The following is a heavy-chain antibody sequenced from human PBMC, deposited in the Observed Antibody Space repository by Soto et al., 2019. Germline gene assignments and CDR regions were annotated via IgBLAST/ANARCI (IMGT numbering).Heavy chain of an antibody. D-gene: IGHD6-19*01. Sequence: QVQLVQSGAEVKKPGASVKVSCKASGYTFTSYDINWVRQATEQGLEWMRSMNPNSGNTGYAQKFQGRVTVTRNTSISTAYMELSSLRSEDTAVYYCARSTGVAGPYYYDYGMDVWGQGTTVTVSS. CDR3: ARSTGVAGPYYYDYGMDV. V-gene: IGHV1-8*01. CDR1: GYTFTSYD. J-gene: IGHJ6*01. CDR2: MNPNSGNT.